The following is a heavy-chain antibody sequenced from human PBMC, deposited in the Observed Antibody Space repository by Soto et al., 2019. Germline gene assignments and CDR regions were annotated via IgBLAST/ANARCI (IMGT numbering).Heavy chain of an antibody. D-gene: IGHD5-12*01. V-gene: IGHV4-59*01. J-gene: IGHJ4*02. CDR1: GVSITSYF. CDR3: ARDRRDGYKRDFEF. Sequence: SETLSLTCTVSGVSITSYFWSWIRQTPGKGLDWLGSISFSGATYSNPSLKGRAALSVDTSEHHLSLTLNSVRSADTAVYFCARDRRDGYKRDFEFWGKGNQVTVSS. CDR2: ISFSGAT.